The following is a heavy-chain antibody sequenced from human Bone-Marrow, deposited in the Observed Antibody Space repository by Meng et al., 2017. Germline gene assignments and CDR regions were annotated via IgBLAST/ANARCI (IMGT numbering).Heavy chain of an antibody. CDR1: GDSVSSNSAA. D-gene: IGHD1-26*01. J-gene: IGHJ4*02. CDR2: TYYRSKWYN. CDR3: ARGLGWELLMYEPDY. Sequence: SCAISGDSVSSNSAAWNWIRQSPSRGLEWLGRTYYRSKWYNDYAVSVKSRITINPDTSKNQFSLQLNSVTPEDTAVYYCARGLGWELLMYEPDYWGQGTLVTVSS. V-gene: IGHV6-1*01.